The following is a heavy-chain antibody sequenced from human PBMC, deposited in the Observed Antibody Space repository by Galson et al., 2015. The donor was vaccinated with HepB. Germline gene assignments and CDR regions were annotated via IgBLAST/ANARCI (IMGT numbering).Heavy chain of an antibody. CDR3: ARGNYDISTGLNWFDS. CDR1: DSSIRSDYY. Sequence: SETLSLTCTVSDSSIRSDYYWGWIRQPPGKGLEWIGSIYRSGSTYYNPSLKSRVTISVDTSKNQFSLILSSVTAADTAVYYCARGNYDISTGLNWFDSWGQGTLVTVSS. V-gene: IGHV4-38-2*02. CDR2: IYRSGST. D-gene: IGHD3-9*01. J-gene: IGHJ5*01.